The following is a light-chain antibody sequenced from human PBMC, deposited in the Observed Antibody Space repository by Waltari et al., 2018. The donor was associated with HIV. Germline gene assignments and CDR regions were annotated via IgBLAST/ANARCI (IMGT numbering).Light chain of an antibody. Sequence: SSELTQDPIVSVTLGQTVTIQCQGYSLRNYYASWHQLKPGQAPILVIYDKNTPPSGIPDRFSGSTSGNTASLTITGSQAEDEADYFCASRDNNGKRVLFGGGTKLTVL. CDR2: DKN. CDR3: ASRDNNGKRVL. V-gene: IGLV3-19*01. J-gene: IGLJ3*02. CDR1: SLRNYY.